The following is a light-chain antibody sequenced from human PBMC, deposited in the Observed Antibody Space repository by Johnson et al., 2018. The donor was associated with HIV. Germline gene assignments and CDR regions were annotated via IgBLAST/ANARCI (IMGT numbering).Light chain of an antibody. V-gene: IGLV1-51*01. CDR1: SSNIGNNY. J-gene: IGLJ1*01. Sequence: QSVLTQPPSVSAAPGQKVTISCSGSSSNIGNNYVSWYQQLPGTAPKLLIYDNNKRPPGLPDRFSGSQSGTSATLGPTGLPTGDEADYYCGTWDSSLSAYVFGTGTKVTVL. CDR3: GTWDSSLSAYV. CDR2: DNN.